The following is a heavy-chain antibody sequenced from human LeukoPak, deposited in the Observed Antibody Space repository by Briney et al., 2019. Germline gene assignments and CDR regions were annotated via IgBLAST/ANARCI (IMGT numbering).Heavy chain of an antibody. CDR3: ARGLNYYYYGMDV. Sequence: PSETLSLTCAVYGGSFSGYYWSWIRQPPGKGLEWIGEINHSGSTNHNPSLKSRVTISVDTSKNQFSLKLSSVTAADTAVYYCARGLNYYYYGMDVWGKGTTVTVSS. CDR2: INHSGST. V-gene: IGHV4-34*01. CDR1: GGSFSGYY. J-gene: IGHJ6*04.